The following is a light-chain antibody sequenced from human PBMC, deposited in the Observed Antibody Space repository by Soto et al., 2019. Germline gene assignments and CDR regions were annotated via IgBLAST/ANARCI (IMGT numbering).Light chain of an antibody. J-gene: IGLJ1*01. CDR3: QSYDSSLSVHYV. V-gene: IGLV1-40*01. CDR1: SSKNGASYD. Sequence: QSVLTQPPSVSGAPGQRVTLSCTGSSSKNGASYDVHWYQQLPGKAPKILIYGNNKRPSGVPDRFSGSKSGTSASLAITGLQAEDEADYYCQSYDSSLSVHYVFGTGTKVTVL. CDR2: GNN.